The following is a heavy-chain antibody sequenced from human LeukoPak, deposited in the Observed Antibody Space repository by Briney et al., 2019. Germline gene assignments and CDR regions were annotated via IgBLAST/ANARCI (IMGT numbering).Heavy chain of an antibody. CDR2: IYYSGST. Sequence: SETLSLPCTVSGGSISSSSYYWGWIRQPPGEGLEWIGSIYYSGSTYYNPSLKSRVTISVDTSKNQFSLKLSSVTAADTAVYYCATALGFGEYYLDYWGQGTLVTVSS. D-gene: IGHD3-10*01. CDR1: GGSISSSSYY. V-gene: IGHV4-39*01. J-gene: IGHJ4*02. CDR3: ATALGFGEYYLDY.